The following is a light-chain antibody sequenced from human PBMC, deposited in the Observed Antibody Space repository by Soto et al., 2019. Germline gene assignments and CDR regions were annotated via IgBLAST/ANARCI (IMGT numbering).Light chain of an antibody. J-gene: IGKJ1*01. V-gene: IGKV1-39*01. CDR3: QQSYSTPQT. CDR2: VAS. Sequence: DIQMTQSPSSLSASVGDRVTITCRASQSISSYLNWYQQKPGKPPKLLIYVASSLQSGVPSRFTGSGSGTDFTLTISSLQPEDFATYYCQQSYSTPQTFGQGTKVEIK. CDR1: QSISSY.